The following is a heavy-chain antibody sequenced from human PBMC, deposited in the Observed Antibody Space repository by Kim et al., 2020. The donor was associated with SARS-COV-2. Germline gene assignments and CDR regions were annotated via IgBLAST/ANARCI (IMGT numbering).Heavy chain of an antibody. Sequence: GGSLRLSCAVSGFTFSSYGMHWVRQAPGKGLEWVAVISYDGSNKYYADSVKGRFTISRDNSKNTLYLQMNSLRAEDTAVYYCAKDTGYYYYGMDVWGQGT. J-gene: IGHJ6*02. V-gene: IGHV3-30*18. CDR1: GFTFSSYG. CDR3: AKDTGYYYYGMDV. CDR2: ISYDGSNK.